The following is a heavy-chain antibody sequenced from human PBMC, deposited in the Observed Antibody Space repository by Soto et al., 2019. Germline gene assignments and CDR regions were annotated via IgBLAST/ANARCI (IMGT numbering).Heavy chain of an antibody. V-gene: IGHV1-2*04. D-gene: IGHD6-13*01. CDR3: ARDVAAAGQYYYYYYGMDV. CDR2: INPNSGGT. CDR1: GYTVTGYY. Sequence: GASVKVSCKASGYTVTGYYMHWVRQAPGQGLEWMGWINPNSGGTNYAQKFQGWVTMTRDTSISTAYMELSRLRSDDTAVYYCARDVAAAGQYYYYYYGMDVWGQGTTVTVSS. J-gene: IGHJ6*02.